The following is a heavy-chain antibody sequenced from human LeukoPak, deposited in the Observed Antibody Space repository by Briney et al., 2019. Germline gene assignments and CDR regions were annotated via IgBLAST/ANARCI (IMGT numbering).Heavy chain of an antibody. CDR2: ISPNNGNT. CDR3: ARDLSDYTSNWYVDY. CDR1: GYTFTSYG. V-gene: IGHV1-18*01. J-gene: IGHJ4*02. D-gene: IGHD6-13*01. Sequence: GASVKVSCKASGYTFTSYGISWVRQAPGQGLEWMGWISPNNGNTNYAQKFQGRVTMTTDTSTSTAYMELRSLRSDDTALYYCARDLSDYTSNWYVDYWGQGTLVTVSS.